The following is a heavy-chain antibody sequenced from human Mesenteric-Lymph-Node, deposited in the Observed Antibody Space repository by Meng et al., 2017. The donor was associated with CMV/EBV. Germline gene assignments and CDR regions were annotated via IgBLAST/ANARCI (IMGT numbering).Heavy chain of an antibody. J-gene: IGHJ3*02. Sequence: GESLKISCAASGFTVSSHYMSWVRQAPGKGLEWVSAISGSGGSTYYADSVKGRFTISRDNSKNTLYLQMNSLRAEDTAVYYCARMGGEAFDIWGQGTMVTVSS. CDR1: GFTVSSHY. CDR3: ARMGGEAFDI. D-gene: IGHD3-16*01. V-gene: IGHV3-23*01. CDR2: ISGSGGST.